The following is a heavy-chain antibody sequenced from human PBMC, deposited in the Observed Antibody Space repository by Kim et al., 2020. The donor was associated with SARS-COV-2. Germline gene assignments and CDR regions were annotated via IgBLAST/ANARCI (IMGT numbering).Heavy chain of an antibody. CDR3: ARALPEYSYGYGWFDP. D-gene: IGHD5-18*01. J-gene: IGHJ5*02. V-gene: IGHV1-2*06. CDR2: INPNSGGT. CDR1: GYTFTGYY. Sequence: ASVKVSCKASGYTFTGYYMHWVRQATGQGLEWMGRINPNSGGTNYAQKFQGRVTMTRDTSISTAYMELSRLRSDDTAVYYCARALPEYSYGYGWFDPWGQGTLVTVSS.